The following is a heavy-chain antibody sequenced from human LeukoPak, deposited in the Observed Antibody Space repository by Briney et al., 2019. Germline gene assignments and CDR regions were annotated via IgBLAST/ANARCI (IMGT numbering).Heavy chain of an antibody. V-gene: IGHV4-61*02. J-gene: IGHJ6*03. Sequence: SETLSLTCAGPGGSISSGSYYWGWIRQPAGKGLEWIVRVYTSGGNNYNPSLKSRVTISVDTTKNQFSLKLSSVTAADTAVYYCASGGVVPATYYYYYYMDVWGKGTTVTVSS. CDR2: VYTSGGN. CDR1: GGSISSGSYY. CDR3: ASGGVVPATYYYYYYMDV. D-gene: IGHD2-2*01.